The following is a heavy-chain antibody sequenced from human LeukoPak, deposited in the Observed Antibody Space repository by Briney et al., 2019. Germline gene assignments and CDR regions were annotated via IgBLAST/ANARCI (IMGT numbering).Heavy chain of an antibody. J-gene: IGHJ4*02. Sequence: GESLKISCKGSGYSFTSYWIGWVRQMPGKGLEWMGIIYSGNSDTRYSPSFQGQVTISADKSISTAYLQWSSLKASDTAMYYCARQDDSSSFFYWGQGNLVTVSS. CDR2: IYSGNSDT. V-gene: IGHV5-51*01. CDR1: GYSFTSYW. D-gene: IGHD6-13*01. CDR3: ARQDDSSSFFY.